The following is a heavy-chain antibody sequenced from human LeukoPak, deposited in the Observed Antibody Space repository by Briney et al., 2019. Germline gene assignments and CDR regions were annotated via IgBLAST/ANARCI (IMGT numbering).Heavy chain of an antibody. Sequence: GASVKVSCKASGYTFTGYCMHWVRQATGQGLEWMGWMNPNSGNTGYAQKFQGRVTITRNTSISTAYMELSSLRSEDTAVYYCARGIVNCSGGSCYSADAFDIWGQGTMVTVSS. J-gene: IGHJ3*02. D-gene: IGHD2-15*01. CDR3: ARGIVNCSGGSCYSADAFDI. CDR2: MNPNSGNT. CDR1: GYTFTGYC. V-gene: IGHV1-8*03.